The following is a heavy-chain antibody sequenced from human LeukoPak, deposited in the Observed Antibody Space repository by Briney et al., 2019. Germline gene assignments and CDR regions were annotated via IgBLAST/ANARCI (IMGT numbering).Heavy chain of an antibody. CDR2: IKQDGSEK. CDR3: ARDRRFLEWPPTGY. Sequence: PGGSLRLSCAASGFTFSSYWMSWVRQAPGKGLEWVPNIKQDGSEKYYVDSVKGRFTISRDNAKNSLYLQMNSLRAEDTAVYYCARDRRFLEWPPTGYWGQGTLVTASS. CDR1: GFTFSSYW. V-gene: IGHV3-7*01. D-gene: IGHD3-3*01. J-gene: IGHJ4*02.